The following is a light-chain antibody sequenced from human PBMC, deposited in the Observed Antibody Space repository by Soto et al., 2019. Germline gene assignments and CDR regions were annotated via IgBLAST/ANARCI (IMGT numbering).Light chain of an antibody. V-gene: IGKV3-15*01. Sequence: EIVMTQSPATLSVSPGERVTLSCRASQSVSSNLAWYQQKPGQAPRLLIYGASTRATGIPARFSGSGSGTEFTLTIXSLQSEDFXVYYCQQYNNWPPYTF. J-gene: IGKJ2*01. CDR3: QQYNNWPPYT. CDR2: GAS. CDR1: QSVSSN.